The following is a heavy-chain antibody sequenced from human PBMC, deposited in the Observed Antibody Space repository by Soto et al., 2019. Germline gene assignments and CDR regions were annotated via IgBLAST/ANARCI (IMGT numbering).Heavy chain of an antibody. V-gene: IGHV3-21*01. J-gene: IGHJ4*02. CDR3: ARVAWKAVHYFDY. D-gene: IGHD1-1*01. Sequence: PGGSLRLSCAASRFTFSSYAMHWVRQAPGKGLEWVSSISSSSTYIYYADSVKGRFTISRDNAKNSLYLQMNSLRAEDTALYYCARVAWKAVHYFDYRGQGTLVTVSS. CDR1: RFTFSSYA. CDR2: ISSSSTYI.